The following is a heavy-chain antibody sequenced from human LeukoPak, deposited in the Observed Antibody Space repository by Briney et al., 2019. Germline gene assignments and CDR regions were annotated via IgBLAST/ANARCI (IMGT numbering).Heavy chain of an antibody. V-gene: IGHV4-4*07. Sequence: PSETLSLTCTVPGGSVRTYYWSWIRQSAGKGLEWIGHISTSGTTTYTPSLKSRVTMSVDTSKNQFSLKLSSVTAADTAVYYCAREATIVGATIIWGQGTLVTVSS. CDR1: GGSVRTYY. D-gene: IGHD1-26*01. CDR2: ISTSGTT. CDR3: AREATIVGATII. J-gene: IGHJ4*02.